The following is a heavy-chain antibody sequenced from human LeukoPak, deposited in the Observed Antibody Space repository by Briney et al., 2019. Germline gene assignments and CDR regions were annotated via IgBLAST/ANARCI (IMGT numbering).Heavy chain of an antibody. V-gene: IGHV1-18*01. CDR3: ARLRSMGYYYGMDV. Sequence: EASVKVSCKASGYTFTSYGISWVRQAPGQELEWMGWISAYNGNTNYAQKLQGRVTMTTDTSTSTAYMELRSLRSDDTAVYYCARLRSMGYYYGMDVWGQGTTVTVSS. CDR1: GYTFTSYG. CDR2: ISAYNGNT. D-gene: IGHD2/OR15-2a*01. J-gene: IGHJ6*02.